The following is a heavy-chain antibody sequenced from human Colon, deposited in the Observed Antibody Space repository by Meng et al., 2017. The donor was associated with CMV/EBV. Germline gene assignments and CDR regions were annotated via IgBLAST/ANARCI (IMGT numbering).Heavy chain of an antibody. V-gene: IGHV1-46*01. CDR3: ARKGLSGFKY. Sequence: ASVKVSCKTSGYAFTSYYVHWVRQAPGQGLEWMGFINPSGGSTTYSQKLQGRVTMTRDTSTSTVYMELSGLRSEDTAVYYCARKGLSGFKYWGQGTLDTVSS. CDR2: INPSGGST. J-gene: IGHJ4*02. D-gene: IGHD3-3*01. CDR1: GYAFTSYY.